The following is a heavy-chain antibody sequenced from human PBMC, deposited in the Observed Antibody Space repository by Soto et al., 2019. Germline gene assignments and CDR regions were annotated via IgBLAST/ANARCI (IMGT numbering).Heavy chain of an antibody. D-gene: IGHD5-18*01. Sequence: WASVKVSCKASGYTFTGYYMHWVRQAPGQGLEWMGWINPNSGGTNHAQKFQGWVTMTRDTSISTAYMELSRLRSDDTAVYYCARAHTAMVTRYYYYYGMDVWGQGTTVTVSS. CDR2: INPNSGGT. J-gene: IGHJ6*02. CDR3: ARAHTAMVTRYYYYYGMDV. V-gene: IGHV1-2*04. CDR1: GYTFTGYY.